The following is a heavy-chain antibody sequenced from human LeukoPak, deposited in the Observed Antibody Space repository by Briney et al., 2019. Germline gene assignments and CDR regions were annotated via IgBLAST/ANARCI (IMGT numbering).Heavy chain of an antibody. CDR2: IIPIFGIA. D-gene: IGHD3-22*01. V-gene: IGHV1-69*04. Sequence: GSSVKVSCKASGGTFSSYAISWVRQAPGQRLEWMGRIIPIFGIANYAQKFQGRVTITADKSTSTAYMELSSLRSEDTAVYYCASSYYYDSSGYYEVDYWGQGTLVTVSS. CDR1: GGTFSSYA. CDR3: ASSYYYDSSGYYEVDY. J-gene: IGHJ4*02.